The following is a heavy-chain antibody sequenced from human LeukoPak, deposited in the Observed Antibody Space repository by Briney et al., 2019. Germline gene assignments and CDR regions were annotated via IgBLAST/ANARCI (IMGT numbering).Heavy chain of an antibody. Sequence: GGSLRLSCAASGFTFGSYNMYWVRQAPGKGLEWVALTSYDGSNKYYADSVKGRFTISRDNSENTVHLQMNSLRAEDTAVYYCAKERGELWSEPYFDYWGQGSLLTVSS. CDR1: GFTFGSYN. J-gene: IGHJ4*02. CDR2: TSYDGSNK. CDR3: AKERGELWSEPYFDY. D-gene: IGHD3-16*01. V-gene: IGHV3-30*18.